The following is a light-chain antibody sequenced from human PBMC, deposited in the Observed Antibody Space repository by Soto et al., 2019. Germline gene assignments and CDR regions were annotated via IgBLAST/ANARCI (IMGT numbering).Light chain of an antibody. CDR3: QQYGSSLTWT. V-gene: IGKV3-20*01. Sequence: EIVLTQSPGTLSLSPGERATLSCRASQSVSSSYLAWYQQKPGQAPRLLIYGASSRATGIPDRFRVSGSGTDFTLTISRLEPEDFAVYYCQQYGSSLTWTFGQGTKVESK. CDR2: GAS. J-gene: IGKJ1*01. CDR1: QSVSSSY.